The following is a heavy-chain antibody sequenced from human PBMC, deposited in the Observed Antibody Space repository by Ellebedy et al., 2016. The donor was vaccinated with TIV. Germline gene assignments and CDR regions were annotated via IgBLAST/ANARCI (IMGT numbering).Heavy chain of an antibody. CDR2: IHHSGNS. CDR1: GGSINNYY. Sequence: MPSETLSLTCSVSGGSINNYYWTWIRQPPGQGLEWIGDIHHSGNSHIHPSLKSRVTLSVDTSKNQFSLDMTSVTAADTATYYCARDLGRYGMDVWGQGTTVTVFS. CDR3: ARDLGRYGMDV. J-gene: IGHJ6*02. V-gene: IGHV4-59*01.